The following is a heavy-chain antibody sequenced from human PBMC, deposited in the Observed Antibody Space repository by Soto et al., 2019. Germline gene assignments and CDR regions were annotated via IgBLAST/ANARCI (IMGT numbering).Heavy chain of an antibody. CDR2: IYYSGST. CDR1: GGSISSGGYY. D-gene: IGHD5-18*01. V-gene: IGHV4-31*03. Sequence: SETLSLTCTVSGGSISSGGYYWSWIRQHPGKGLEWIGYIYYSGSTYYNPSLKSRVTISVDTSKNQFSLKLSSVTAADTAVYYCAREDTAMAPDYWGQGTLVTVSS. J-gene: IGHJ4*02. CDR3: AREDTAMAPDY.